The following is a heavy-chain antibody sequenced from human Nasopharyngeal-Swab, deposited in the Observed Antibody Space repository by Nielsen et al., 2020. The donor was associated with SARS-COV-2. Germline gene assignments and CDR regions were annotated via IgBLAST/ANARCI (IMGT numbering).Heavy chain of an antibody. D-gene: IGHD5-24*01. J-gene: IGHJ6*03. CDR1: GGTFSSYG. CDR3: ARGGWLRRDYYYSYYYMDV. Sequence: SVKVSCKTSGGTFSSYGISWFRQAPGQGLEWMGGVIPILPITNYAQKFQDRVTITADKSTSTAYMELSSLRSEDTAAYYCARGGWLRRDYYYSYYYMDVWGKGTTVTVSS. V-gene: IGHV1-69*10. CDR2: VIPILPIT.